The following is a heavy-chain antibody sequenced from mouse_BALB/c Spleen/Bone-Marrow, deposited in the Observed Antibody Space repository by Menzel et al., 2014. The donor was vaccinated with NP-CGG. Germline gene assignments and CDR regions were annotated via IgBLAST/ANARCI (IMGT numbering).Heavy chain of an antibody. CDR1: GYTFXSYY. D-gene: IGHD2-4*01. CDR3: ARKSQRAYDSMNY. J-gene: IGHJ4*01. V-gene: IGHV1S56*01. CDR2: IYPGDFNT. Sequence: QVQLQQSGPELVKPGASVRISCKASGYTFXSYYVHWVRQRPGQGLEWIGWIYPGDFNTKYNEKFKGKATLTADKSSSTASMQVSSLTSEDSAAYVCARKSQRAYDSMNYWGQGTSVTVSS.